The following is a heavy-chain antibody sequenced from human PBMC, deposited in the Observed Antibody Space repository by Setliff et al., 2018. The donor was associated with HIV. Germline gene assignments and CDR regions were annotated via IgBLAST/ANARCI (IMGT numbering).Heavy chain of an antibody. CDR2: IYYSGTT. Sequence: SETLSLTCTVSGGSICSNWWGWIRQPPGKGLEWIGYIYYSGTTNYDPSLKIRVTMSVDTSKNQFSLKLNSVTALDTAVYYCARSFAPRDSNGWYRFDPWGQGTLVTVSS. V-gene: IGHV4-28*06. D-gene: IGHD6-19*01. CDR3: ARSFAPRDSNGWYRFDP. CDR1: GGSICSNW. J-gene: IGHJ5*02.